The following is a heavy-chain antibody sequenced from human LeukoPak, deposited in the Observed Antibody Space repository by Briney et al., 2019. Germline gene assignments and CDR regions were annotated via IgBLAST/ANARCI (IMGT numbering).Heavy chain of an antibody. Sequence: GGSLRLSCAASGFTFSSYAMSWVRQAPGMGLEWVSAISGSGGSIYYADSVKGRFTISRDNAKNSLYLQMNSLRAEDTAVYYCARDCRGYCSGGSRWGQGTLVTVSS. CDR3: ARDCRGYCSGGSR. V-gene: IGHV3-23*01. CDR2: ISGSGGSI. J-gene: IGHJ4*02. D-gene: IGHD2-15*01. CDR1: GFTFSSYA.